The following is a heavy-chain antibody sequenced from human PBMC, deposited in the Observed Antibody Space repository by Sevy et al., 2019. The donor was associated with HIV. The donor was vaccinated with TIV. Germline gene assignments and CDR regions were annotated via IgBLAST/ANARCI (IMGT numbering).Heavy chain of an antibody. Sequence: GESLKISCAASGFRFSDYSMHWVRQAPGKGLEWVAVISYDGRNNKYNVDSVKDRFTISRNNSKNTLFLQMNSLRAEDLAIYYCARDRGEILHSAFDYWRQGTLVTVSS. D-gene: IGHD3-16*01. CDR3: ARDRGEILHSAFDY. CDR2: ISYDGRNNK. CDR1: GFRFSDYS. J-gene: IGHJ4*02. V-gene: IGHV3-30*14.